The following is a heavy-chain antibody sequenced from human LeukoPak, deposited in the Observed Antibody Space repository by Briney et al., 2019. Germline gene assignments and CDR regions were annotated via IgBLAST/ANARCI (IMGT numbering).Heavy chain of an antibody. CDR3: AKDKGGWDWYFDH. CDR1: GFTFSSYG. CDR2: IRYDGSNK. J-gene: IGHJ2*01. V-gene: IGHV3-30*02. D-gene: IGHD6-19*01. Sequence: GGSLRLSCAASGFTFSSYGMHWVRQAPGKGLEWVAFIRYDGSNKYYADSVKGRFTISRDNAKNSLYLQMNSLRAEDTALYYCAKDKGGWDWYFDHWGRGTLVTVSS.